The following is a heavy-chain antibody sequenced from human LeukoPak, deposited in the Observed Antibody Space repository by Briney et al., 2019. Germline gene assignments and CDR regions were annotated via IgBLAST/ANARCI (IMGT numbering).Heavy chain of an antibody. Sequence: PGGSLRLSCAASGFTFSSYGMHWVRQAPGKGLEWVAVIWYDGSNKYYADSVKGRFTISRDNSKNTLYLEMKSLRAEDTAVYYCATSPADYGDYDFPLWGQGTLVTVSS. D-gene: IGHD4-17*01. CDR1: GFTFSSYG. V-gene: IGHV3-33*01. CDR2: IWYDGSNK. J-gene: IGHJ4*02. CDR3: ATSPADYGDYDFPL.